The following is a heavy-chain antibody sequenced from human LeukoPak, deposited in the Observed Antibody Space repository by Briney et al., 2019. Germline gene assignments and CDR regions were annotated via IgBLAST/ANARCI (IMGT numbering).Heavy chain of an antibody. CDR2: ISACNGNT. V-gene: IGHV1-18*01. D-gene: IGHD2-2*01. CDR1: GYTFTSYG. Sequence: ASVKVSCKASGYTFTSYGISWVRQAPGQGLEWMGWISACNGNTNYAQKLQGRVTMTTDTSTSTAYMELRSLRSDDTAVYYCAREDIVVVPAATFYYYYYMDVWGKGTTVTVSS. J-gene: IGHJ6*03. CDR3: AREDIVVVPAATFYYYYYMDV.